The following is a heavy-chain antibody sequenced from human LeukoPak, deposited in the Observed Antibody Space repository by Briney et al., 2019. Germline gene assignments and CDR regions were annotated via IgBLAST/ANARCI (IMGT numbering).Heavy chain of an antibody. CDR2: ISTDGSNE. CDR3: ARDVDYRGFIQLCLGAFDI. CDR1: GLIFSSYA. J-gene: IGHJ3*02. D-gene: IGHD5-18*01. V-gene: IGHV3-30*04. Sequence: GGSLRLSCAASGLIFSSYAMHWVRQAPGKGLEWVAVISTDGSNEYYGDSVKGRFTISRDNSKNTRYLQMNSLRAEDTAVYYWARDVDYRGFIQLCLGAFDIWGQGTMVTVSS.